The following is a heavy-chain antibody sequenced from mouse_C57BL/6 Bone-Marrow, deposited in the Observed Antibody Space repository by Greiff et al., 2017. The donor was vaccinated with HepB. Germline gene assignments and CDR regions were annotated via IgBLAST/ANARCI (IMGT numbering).Heavy chain of an antibody. CDR2: INPNNGGT. Sequence: EVQLQQSGPELVKPGASVKISCKASGYTFTDYYMNWVKQSHGKSLEWIGDINPNNGGTSYNQKFKGKATLTVDKSSSTAYMELRSLTSEDSAVYYCACPLYYYGSSFYAMDYWGQGTSVTVSS. J-gene: IGHJ4*01. CDR1: GYTFTDYY. CDR3: ACPLYYYGSSFYAMDY. V-gene: IGHV1-26*01. D-gene: IGHD1-1*01.